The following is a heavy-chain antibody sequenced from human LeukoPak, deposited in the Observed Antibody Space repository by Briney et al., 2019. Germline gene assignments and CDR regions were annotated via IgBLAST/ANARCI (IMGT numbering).Heavy chain of an antibody. CDR2: IYYSGST. CDR1: GYSISSGYY. J-gene: IGHJ4*02. V-gene: IGHV4-61*01. CDR3: ARADYYDSSGYSPFDY. Sequence: SETLSLTCTVSGYSISSGYYWGWIRQPPGKGLEWIGYIYYSGSTNYNPSLKSRVTISVDTSKNQFSLKLSSVTAADTAVYYCARADYYDSSGYSPFDYWGQGTLVTVSS. D-gene: IGHD3-22*01.